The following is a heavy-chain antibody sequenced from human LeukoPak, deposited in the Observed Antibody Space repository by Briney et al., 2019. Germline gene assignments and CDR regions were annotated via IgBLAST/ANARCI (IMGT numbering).Heavy chain of an antibody. CDR2: INHSGST. J-gene: IGHJ4*02. V-gene: IGHV4-34*01. Sequence: SETLSLTCAVYGGSFSGYYWSWIRQPPGKGLEWIGEINHSGSTNYNPSLKSRATVSVDTSKNQFSLKLSSVTAADTAIYHCARQAYCSGATCNPFDYWGQGTLVTVSS. CDR3: ARQAYCSGATCNPFDY. D-gene: IGHD2-15*01. CDR1: GGSFSGYY.